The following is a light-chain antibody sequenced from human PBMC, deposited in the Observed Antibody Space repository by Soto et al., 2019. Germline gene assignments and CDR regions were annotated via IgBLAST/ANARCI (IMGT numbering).Light chain of an antibody. Sequence: QPVLTQPPSVSGAPGQRVTISCTGSSSNIGAGCDVHWYQQLPGTAPKLLIYGNSNRPSGVPDRFSGSKSGTSASLAITGLQAEDEADYYCQSYDTSLSGPVVFGGGTKLTVL. CDR3: QSYDTSLSGPVV. CDR2: GNS. J-gene: IGLJ2*01. CDR1: SSNIGAGCD. V-gene: IGLV1-40*01.